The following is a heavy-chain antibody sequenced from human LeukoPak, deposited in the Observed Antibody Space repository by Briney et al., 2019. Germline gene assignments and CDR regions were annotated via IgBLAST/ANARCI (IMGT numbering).Heavy chain of an antibody. CDR2: ISVYNGNT. J-gene: IGHJ4*02. D-gene: IGHD4-23*01. Sequence: ASVKVSCKASGYTFTSYDFSWVRQAPGQGLEWMGWISVYNGNTNYAPKLQGIVTMTTDTSTSTAYMELWSLRSDGTAVYFCARTGSDYGGNSFDFWGQGTLVTVSS. CDR1: GYTFTSYD. V-gene: IGHV1-18*01. CDR3: ARTGSDYGGNSFDF.